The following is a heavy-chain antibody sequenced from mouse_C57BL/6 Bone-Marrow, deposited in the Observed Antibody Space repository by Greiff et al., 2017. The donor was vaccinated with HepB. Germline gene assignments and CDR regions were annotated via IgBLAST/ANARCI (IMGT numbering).Heavy chain of an antibody. CDR2: ISDGGSYT. V-gene: IGHV5-4*01. J-gene: IGHJ1*03. Sequence: EVHLVESGGGLVKPGGSLKLSCAASGFTFSSYAMSWVRQTPEKRLEWVATISDGGSYTYYPDNVKGRFTISRDNAKNNLYLQMSHLKSEDTAMYYCARDPHYYGSSYDWYFDVWGTGTTVTVSS. CDR3: ARDPHYYGSSYDWYFDV. CDR1: GFTFSSYA. D-gene: IGHD1-1*01.